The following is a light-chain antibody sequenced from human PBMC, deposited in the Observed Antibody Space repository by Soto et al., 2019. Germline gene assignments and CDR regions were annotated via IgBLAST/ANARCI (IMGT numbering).Light chain of an antibody. Sequence: QSALTQPRSVSGSPGQSVTISCTGTSSDVGGYNYVSWYQQHPGKAPKLVIYDVSERPSGVPDRFSGSKSGNTASLTISGLQAEDEADYYCCSYAGSYTWVFGGGTKLTVL. CDR1: SSDVGGYNY. CDR3: CSYAGSYTWV. V-gene: IGLV2-11*01. J-gene: IGLJ3*02. CDR2: DVS.